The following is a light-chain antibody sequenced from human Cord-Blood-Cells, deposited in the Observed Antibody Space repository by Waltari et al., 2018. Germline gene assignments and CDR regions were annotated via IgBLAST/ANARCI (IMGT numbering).Light chain of an antibody. Sequence: QSALTQPASVSGSPGQSITISCTGTSSDVGGYNYVSWYQQHQGKAPKLRIYEVSNRPSGVSKRVSGSKSGNTASLTISGLQAEDEADYYCSSYTSSSTYVFGTGTKVTVL. CDR2: EVS. CDR1: SSDVGGYNY. CDR3: SSYTSSSTYV. J-gene: IGLJ1*01. V-gene: IGLV2-14*01.